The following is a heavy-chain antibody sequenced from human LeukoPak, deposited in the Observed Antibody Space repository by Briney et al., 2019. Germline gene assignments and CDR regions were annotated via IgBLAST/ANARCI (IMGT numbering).Heavy chain of an antibody. Sequence: GGSLRLSCTASGFTFSNAGMNWVRQAPGKGLEWVGGIKSKTDGGTTDYAAPVKGRFTISRDDSKNTLYLQMNSLKTEDTAVYYCTTGGYSNYNWGQGTLVTVSS. D-gene: IGHD4-11*01. CDR1: GFTFSNAG. J-gene: IGHJ4*02. V-gene: IGHV3-15*01. CDR3: TTGGYSNYN. CDR2: IKSKTDGGTT.